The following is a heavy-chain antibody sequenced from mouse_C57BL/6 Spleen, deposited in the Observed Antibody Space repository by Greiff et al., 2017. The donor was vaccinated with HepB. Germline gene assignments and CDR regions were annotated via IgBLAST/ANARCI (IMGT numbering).Heavy chain of an antibody. D-gene: IGHD1-1*01. CDR1: GYSFTGYY. J-gene: IGHJ3*01. CDR2: IYPYNGVS. Sequence: EVKLVESGPELVKPGASVKISCKASGYSFTGYYMHWVKQSHGNILDWIGYIYPYNGVSSYNQKFKGKATLTVDKSSSTAYMELRSLTSEDSAVYYCARDYGSTLFAYWGQGTLVTVSA. CDR3: ARDYGSTLFAY. V-gene: IGHV1-31*01.